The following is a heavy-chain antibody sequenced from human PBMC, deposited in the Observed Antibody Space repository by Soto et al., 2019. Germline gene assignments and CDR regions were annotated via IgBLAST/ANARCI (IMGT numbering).Heavy chain of an antibody. CDR2: IIPIFGTA. CDR3: ARAHRGYYYYYGMDV. Sequence: QVQLVHSGAEVKKPGSSVKVSCKASGGTLSSYAISWVRKAPGPGLEWMGGIIPIFGTANYAQQFQGRVTITADESTSTAYMELGSLRSEDTAVYYCARAHRGYYYYYGMDVWGQGTTVTVSS. V-gene: IGHV1-69*01. J-gene: IGHJ6*02. CDR1: GGTLSSYA.